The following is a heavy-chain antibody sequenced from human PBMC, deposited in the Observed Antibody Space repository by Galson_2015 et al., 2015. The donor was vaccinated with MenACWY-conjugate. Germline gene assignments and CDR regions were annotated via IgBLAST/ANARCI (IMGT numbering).Heavy chain of an antibody. CDR1: GGSIKSYY. D-gene: IGHD3-3*02. Sequence: SETLSLTCTVSGGSIKSYYWSWIRQPPGKGLEWIGYMYYSGSANYNPSLKSRVTISVDTSKNQFSLTMTSVTAADTAVYYCARGVNLASMAGYWGQGTLVTVSS. CDR3: ARGVNLASMAGY. CDR2: MYYSGSA. V-gene: IGHV4-59*01. J-gene: IGHJ4*02.